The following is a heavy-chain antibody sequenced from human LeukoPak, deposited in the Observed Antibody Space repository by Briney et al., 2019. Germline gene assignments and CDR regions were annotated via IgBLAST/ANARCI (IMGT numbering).Heavy chain of an antibody. CDR2: ISSSGDIT. D-gene: IGHD4-23*01. Sequence: PGGSLRLSCAASGFTFTDHYMSWVRQAPGKGLEWVSYISSSGDITYYADSVKGRFTISRDNAKNSLYLQMNSLRVEDTAVYYCARDYGGNSGLGAYDIWGQGTMVTVSS. CDR1: GFTFTDHY. CDR3: ARDYGGNSGLGAYDI. V-gene: IGHV3-11*04. J-gene: IGHJ3*02.